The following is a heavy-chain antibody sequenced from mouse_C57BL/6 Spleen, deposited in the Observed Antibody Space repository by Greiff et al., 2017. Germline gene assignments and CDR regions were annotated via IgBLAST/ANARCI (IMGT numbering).Heavy chain of an antibody. CDR2: INPYNGGT. V-gene: IGHV1-19*01. Sequence: EVQLQQSGPVLVKPGASVKMSYKASGYTFTDYYMNWVKQSHGKSLEWIGVINPYNGGTSYNQKFKGKATLTVDKSSSTAYMELNSLTSEDSAVYYCARSNYTYYYAMDYWGQGTSVTVSS. CDR1: GYTFTDYY. CDR3: ARSNYTYYYAMDY. J-gene: IGHJ4*01. D-gene: IGHD1-3*01.